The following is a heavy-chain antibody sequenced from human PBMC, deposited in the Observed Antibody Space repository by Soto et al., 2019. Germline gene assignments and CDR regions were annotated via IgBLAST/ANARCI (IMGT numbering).Heavy chain of an antibody. Sequence: VGSLRLSCAASGFTFSNAWMSWVRQAPGKGLEWVGRIKSKTDGGTTDYAAPVKGRFTISRDDSKNTLYLQMNSLKTEDTAVYYCTTDSGVLGYCSGGSCYSYYYYYGMDVWGQGTTVTVSS. CDR3: TTDSGVLGYCSGGSCYSYYYYYGMDV. CDR2: IKSKTDGGTT. CDR1: GFTFSNAW. D-gene: IGHD2-15*01. V-gene: IGHV3-15*01. J-gene: IGHJ6*02.